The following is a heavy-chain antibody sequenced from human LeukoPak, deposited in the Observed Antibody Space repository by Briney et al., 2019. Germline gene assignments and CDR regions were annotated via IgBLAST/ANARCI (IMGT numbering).Heavy chain of an antibody. CDR1: RFTFSSYG. CDR3: AKDGTEVTTYYYYMDV. Sequence: PGGSLRLSCAASRFTFSSYGMHWVRQAPGKGLEWVAFIRYDGSNKYYADSVKGRFTISRDNSKNTLYLQMNSLRAEDTAVYYCAKDGTEVTTYYYYMDVWGKGTTVTVSS. D-gene: IGHD4-17*01. CDR2: IRYDGSNK. V-gene: IGHV3-30*02. J-gene: IGHJ6*03.